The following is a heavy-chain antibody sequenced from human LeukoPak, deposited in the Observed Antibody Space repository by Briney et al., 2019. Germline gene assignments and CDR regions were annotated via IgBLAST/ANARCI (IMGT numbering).Heavy chain of an antibody. CDR3: AAGTTKPNWFDP. J-gene: IGHJ5*02. Sequence: PSQTLSLTCTVSGGSISSGDYYWSWIRQPPGKGLEWIGYIYYSGSTNYNPSLKSRVTISVDTSKNQFSLKLSSVTAADTAVYYCAAGTTKPNWFDPWGQGTLVTVSS. CDR1: GGSISSGDYY. D-gene: IGHD1-7*01. V-gene: IGHV4-30-4*01. CDR2: IYYSGST.